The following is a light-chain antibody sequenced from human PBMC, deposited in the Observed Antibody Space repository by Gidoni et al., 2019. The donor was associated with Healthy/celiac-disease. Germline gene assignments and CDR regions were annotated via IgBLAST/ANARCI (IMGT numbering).Light chain of an antibody. CDR3: QQGYSTPYT. CDR2: AAS. V-gene: IGKV1-39*01. Sequence: DIQMTQSPSALSASVEDRVTITCRASHRISSYLTWYQQKPGQAPKLLIYAASSLPSGVPSRFSGSGSGTDFTLTISSLQPEDFATYYCQQGYSTPYTFGQGTKLEIK. J-gene: IGKJ2*01. CDR1: HRISSY.